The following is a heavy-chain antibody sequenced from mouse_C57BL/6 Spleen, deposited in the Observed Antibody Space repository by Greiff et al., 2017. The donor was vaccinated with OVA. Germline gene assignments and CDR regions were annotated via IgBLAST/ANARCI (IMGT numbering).Heavy chain of an antibody. V-gene: IGHV5-12*01. Sequence: DVKLVESGGGLVQPGGSLKLSCAASGFTFSDYYMYWVRQTPEKRLEWVAYISNGGGSTYYPDTVKGRFTISRDNAKNTLYLQMSRLKSEDTAMYYCARGYDGYSYARDYWGQGTSVTVSS. CDR2: ISNGGGST. D-gene: IGHD2-3*01. CDR3: ARGYDGYSYARDY. CDR1: GFTFSDYY. J-gene: IGHJ4*01.